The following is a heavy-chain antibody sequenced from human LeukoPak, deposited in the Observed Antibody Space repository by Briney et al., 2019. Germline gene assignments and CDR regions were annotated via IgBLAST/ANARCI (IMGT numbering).Heavy chain of an antibody. V-gene: IGHV4-59*08. CDR1: GGSISSYY. CDR3: ARSPGPYYDFWSGSGYCYGMDV. Sequence: SETLSLTCTVSGGSISSYYWSWIRQPPGKGLEWIGYIYYSGSTNYNPSLKSRVTISVDTSKNQFPLKLSSVTAADTAVYYCARSPGPYYDFWSGSGYCYGMDVWGQGTTVTVSS. D-gene: IGHD3-3*01. J-gene: IGHJ6*02. CDR2: IYYSGST.